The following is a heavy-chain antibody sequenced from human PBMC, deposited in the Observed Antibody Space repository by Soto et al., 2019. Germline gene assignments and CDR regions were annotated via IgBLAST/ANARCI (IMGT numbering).Heavy chain of an antibody. V-gene: IGHV4-34*01. CDR1: GGSFSGYY. J-gene: IGHJ5*02. CDR2: INHSGST. D-gene: IGHD3-10*01. CDR3: ARVLAYYGSGSYSLP. Sequence: PSETLSLTCAVYGGSFSGYYWSWIRQPPGKGLEWIGEINHSGSTNYNPSLKSRVTISVDTSKNQFSLKLSSVTAADTAVYYCARVLAYYGSGSYSLPWGQGTLVTVSS.